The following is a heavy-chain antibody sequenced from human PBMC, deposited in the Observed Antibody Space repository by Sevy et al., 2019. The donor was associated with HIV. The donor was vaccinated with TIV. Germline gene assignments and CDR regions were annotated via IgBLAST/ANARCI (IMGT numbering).Heavy chain of an antibody. D-gene: IGHD6-19*01. CDR2: ISGSGGST. J-gene: IGHJ3*02. Sequence: GGSLRLSCAASGFAFSSYAMSWVRQAPGKGLEWVSAISGSGGSTYYADSVKGRFTISRDNSKNTLYLQMNSLRAEDTAVYYCAKVPLISGIAVAEKNAFDIWGQGTMVTVSS. CDR1: GFAFSSYA. V-gene: IGHV3-23*01. CDR3: AKVPLISGIAVAEKNAFDI.